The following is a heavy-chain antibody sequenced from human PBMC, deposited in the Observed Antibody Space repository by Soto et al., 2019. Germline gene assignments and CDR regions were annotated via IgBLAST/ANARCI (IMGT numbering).Heavy chain of an antibody. Sequence: GGSLRLSCAASGFTFDDYAMHWVRQAPGKGLEWVSGISWNSGSIGYADSVKGRFTISRDNAKNSLYLQMNSLRAEDTALYYCAKDTAQYCSGGSCYYFDYWGQGTLVTVSS. D-gene: IGHD2-15*01. CDR2: ISWNSGSI. V-gene: IGHV3-9*01. J-gene: IGHJ4*02. CDR3: AKDTAQYCSGGSCYYFDY. CDR1: GFTFDDYA.